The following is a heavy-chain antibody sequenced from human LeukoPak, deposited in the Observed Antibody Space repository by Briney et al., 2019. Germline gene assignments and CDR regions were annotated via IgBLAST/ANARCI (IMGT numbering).Heavy chain of an antibody. V-gene: IGHV1-2*02. CDR3: ARVRIIMVRGVIISNAFDI. CDR2: INPHSGGT. Sequence: ASVKVSCKASGYTFTGYYMHWVRQAPGQGLEWMGWINPHSGGTMYAQKFQGRVTMTRDTSISTAYMELSRLTSDDTAVYYCARVRIIMVRGVIISNAFDIWGQGTMVTVSS. CDR1: GYTFTGYY. J-gene: IGHJ3*02. D-gene: IGHD3-10*01.